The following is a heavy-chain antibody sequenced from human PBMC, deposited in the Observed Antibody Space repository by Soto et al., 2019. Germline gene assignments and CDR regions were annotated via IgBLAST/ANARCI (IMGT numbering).Heavy chain of an antibody. Sequence: SVKVSCKASGFTFTTSAMQWVRQALGQRLEWIGWIVVGSGNTNYAQKFQERVTITRDMSTSTAYMELSSLRSEDTAVYYCAAMTTVTADDAFDIWGQGTMVTVSS. CDR2: IVVGSGNT. V-gene: IGHV1-58*02. D-gene: IGHD4-17*01. J-gene: IGHJ3*02. CDR3: AAMTTVTADDAFDI. CDR1: GFTFTTSA.